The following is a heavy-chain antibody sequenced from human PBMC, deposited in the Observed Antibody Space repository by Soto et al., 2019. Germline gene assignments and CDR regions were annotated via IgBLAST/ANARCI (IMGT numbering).Heavy chain of an antibody. Sequence: QVQLQESGPGLVKPSQTLSLTCTVSGGSISSGGYYWSWIRQHPGKGLEWIGYIYYSGSTYYNPSLKSRVSISVGTSKNQFSLNLNSVTAADTAVYYCARADSGGGYFDLWGRGALVTVSS. V-gene: IGHV4-31*03. J-gene: IGHJ2*01. D-gene: IGHD2-15*01. CDR2: IYYSGST. CDR1: GGSISSGGYY. CDR3: ARADSGGGYFDL.